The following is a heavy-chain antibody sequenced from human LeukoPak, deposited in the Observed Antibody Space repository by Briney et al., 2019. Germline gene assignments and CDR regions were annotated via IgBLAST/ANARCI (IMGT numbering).Heavy chain of an antibody. V-gene: IGHV3-7*01. J-gene: IGHJ4*02. Sequence: PGGSLRLSCAASGFIFSNYWMSWVRQAPGEGLEWVASIKQDGNEKYYVDSVKGRFTISRDNAKNSLYLQMNSLRAEDTAVFYCARRFSSGWSPYYFDYWGQGTLVTVSS. CDR3: ARRFSSGWSPYYFDY. CDR1: GFIFSNYW. CDR2: IKQDGNEK. D-gene: IGHD6-19*01.